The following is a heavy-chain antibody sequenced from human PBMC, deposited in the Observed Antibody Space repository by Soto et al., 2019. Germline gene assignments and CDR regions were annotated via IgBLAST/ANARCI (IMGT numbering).Heavy chain of an antibody. J-gene: IGHJ6*02. D-gene: IGHD2-21*02. CDR3: AHSRCGGDGLRSYSSHYYFGMDV. Sequence: QITLKESGPTLVKPTQTLTLTCTFSGFSLSTGGVGVGWIRQPPGKALECLALIDWADDKRYSPSLKSRLTVTKETSKSQVVLTMTNMDPVDTATYYCAHSRCGGDGLRSYSSHYYFGMDVCGQGTTVPVS. CDR2: IDWADDK. V-gene: IGHV2-5*02. CDR1: GFSLSTGGVG.